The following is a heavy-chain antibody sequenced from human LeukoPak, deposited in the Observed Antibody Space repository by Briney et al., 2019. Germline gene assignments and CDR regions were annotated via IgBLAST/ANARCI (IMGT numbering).Heavy chain of an antibody. CDR2: VNLQGST. CDR1: GGSITSTNY. V-gene: IGHV4-4*02. J-gene: IGHJ4*02. CDR3: ARDGYYYDSSGPSNY. D-gene: IGHD3-22*01. Sequence: PSGTLSLTCGVSGGSITSTNYWTWVRQPPGKGLEWIGEVNLQGSTNYNPSLMGRVAISVDMSENHISLQLTSVTAADTAVYYCARDGYYYDSSGPSNYWGQGTLVTVSS.